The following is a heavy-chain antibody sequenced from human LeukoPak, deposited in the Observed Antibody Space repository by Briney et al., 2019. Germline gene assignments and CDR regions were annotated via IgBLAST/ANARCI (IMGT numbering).Heavy chain of an antibody. CDR1: GYTLTELS. CDR2: FDPEDGET. CDR3: ATGHWYFDL. Sequence: ASVKVSCKVSGYTLTELSMHWVRQAPGKGLEWMGGFDPEDGETIYAQKFQGRVTMIEDTSTDTAYMELSSLRSEDTAVYYCATGHWYFDLWGRGTLVTVSS. V-gene: IGHV1-24*01. J-gene: IGHJ2*01.